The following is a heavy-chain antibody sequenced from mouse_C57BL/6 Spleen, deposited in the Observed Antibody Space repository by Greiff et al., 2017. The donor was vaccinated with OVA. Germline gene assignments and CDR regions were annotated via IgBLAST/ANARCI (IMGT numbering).Heavy chain of an antibody. V-gene: IGHV1-26*01. D-gene: IGHD4-1*01. CDR3: ARYHNWGGFAY. CDR1: GYTFTDYY. J-gene: IGHJ3*01. CDR2: INPNNGGT. Sequence: EVQLQQSGPELVKPGASVKISCKASGYTFTDYYMNWVKQSHGKSLEWIGDINPNNGGTSYNQKFKGKATLTVDKSSSTAYMELRSLTSEDSAVYYCARYHNWGGFAYWGQGTLVTVSA.